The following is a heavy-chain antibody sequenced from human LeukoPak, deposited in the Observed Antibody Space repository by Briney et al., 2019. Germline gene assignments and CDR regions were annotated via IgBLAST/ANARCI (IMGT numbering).Heavy chain of an antibody. D-gene: IGHD2-2*01. CDR2: INHSGST. J-gene: IGHJ1*01. CDR1: GGSFSGYC. V-gene: IGHV4-34*01. Sequence: SETLSLTCAVYGGSFSGYCWSWIRQPPGKGLEWIGEINHSGSTNYNPSLKSRVTISVDTSKNQFSLKLSSVTAADTAVYYSARRGYCSSTSRYVGGEYFQHWGQGTLVTVSS. CDR3: ARRGYCSSTSRYVGGEYFQH.